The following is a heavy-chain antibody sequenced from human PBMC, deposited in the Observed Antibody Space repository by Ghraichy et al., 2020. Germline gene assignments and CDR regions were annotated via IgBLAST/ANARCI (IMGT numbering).Heavy chain of an antibody. D-gene: IGHD3-16*02. CDR3: TTDLGRWGMDV. CDR1: GFTFTNAW. Sequence: GSLNISCAASGFTFTNAWMSWVRQAPGKGLEWVGRIKSQTDGGTTDYAAPVKGRFTISRDDSKNTLYLQMNSLKTEDTAVYYCTTDLGRWGMDVWGQGTTVTVSS. V-gene: IGHV3-15*01. J-gene: IGHJ6*02. CDR2: IKSQTDGGTT.